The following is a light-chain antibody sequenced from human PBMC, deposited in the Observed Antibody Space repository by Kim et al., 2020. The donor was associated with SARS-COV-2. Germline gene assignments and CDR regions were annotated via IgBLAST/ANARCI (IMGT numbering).Light chain of an antibody. CDR2: SND. V-gene: IGLV1-44*01. J-gene: IGLJ3*02. CDR1: SSNIGTNT. Sequence: GQRVTISGSGSSSNIGTNTVNWYHQFPGTAPKLLIYSNDQRPSGVPDRFSGSKSGTSASLAISGLQSEDEVDYYCAAWDDSLNGWVFGGGTKLTVL. CDR3: AAWDDSLNGWV.